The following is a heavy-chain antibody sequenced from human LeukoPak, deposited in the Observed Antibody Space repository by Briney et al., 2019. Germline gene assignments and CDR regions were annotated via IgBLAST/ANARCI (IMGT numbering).Heavy chain of an antibody. CDR3: ARERSSQGYFDF. V-gene: IGHV5-51*01. CDR1: GYIFTSYW. Sequence: GESPKISCQGSGYIFTSYWIGWVRQMPGKGLEWMGIIYPDDSDTRYSPSFQGRVTISADKSISTAYLQWSSLKASDTAMYYCARERSSQGYFDFWGQGTLVTVSS. CDR2: IYPDDSDT. D-gene: IGHD6-6*01. J-gene: IGHJ4*02.